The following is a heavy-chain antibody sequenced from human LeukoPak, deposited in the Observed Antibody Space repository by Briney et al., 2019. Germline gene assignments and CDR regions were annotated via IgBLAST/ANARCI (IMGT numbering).Heavy chain of an antibody. CDR3: ARVDDSSGYSDY. Sequence: SQTLSLTCTVSGGSISSGGYYWSWIRQPPGKGLEWIGYIYHSGSTYYNPSLKSRVTISVDTSKNQFSLKLSSVTAADTAVYYCARVDDSSGYSDYWGQETLVTVSS. V-gene: IGHV4-30-2*05. D-gene: IGHD3-22*01. CDR1: GGSISSGGYY. CDR2: IYHSGST. J-gene: IGHJ4*02.